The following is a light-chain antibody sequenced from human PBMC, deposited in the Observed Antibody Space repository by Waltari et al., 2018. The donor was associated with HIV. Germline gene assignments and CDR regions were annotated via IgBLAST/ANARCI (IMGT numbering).Light chain of an antibody. CDR1: SSDVGGYRY. V-gene: IGLV2-14*03. J-gene: IGLJ1*01. Sequence: QSALTQPASVSGSPGQSITISCTGTSSDVGGYRYVSWYQQHPDKAPRLMIYDVTNRPSGVSTRFSGSKSGNTASLAISGLQAEDEAIYYCASYRYSSRTYVFGTGTTVTVL. CDR2: DVT. CDR3: ASYRYSSRTYV.